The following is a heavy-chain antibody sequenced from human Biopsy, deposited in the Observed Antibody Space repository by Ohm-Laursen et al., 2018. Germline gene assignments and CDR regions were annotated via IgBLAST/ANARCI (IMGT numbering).Heavy chain of an antibody. D-gene: IGHD3-3*01. V-gene: IGHV4-4*07. CDR2: IYTIGDT. J-gene: IGHJ3*01. Sequence: SDTLSLTCTVSGASMTGYFWAWVRQPAGKGLEWIGHIYTIGDTTYNPSLESRVTMSLGTSKNQFSLKMTSLTAADTAVYFCAREDEGLLRALDLWGQGTMVTVSS. CDR1: GASMTGYF. CDR3: AREDEGLLRALDL.